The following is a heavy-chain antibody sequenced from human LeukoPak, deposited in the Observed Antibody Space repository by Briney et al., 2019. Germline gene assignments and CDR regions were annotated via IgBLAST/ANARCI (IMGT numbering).Heavy chain of an antibody. J-gene: IGHJ4*02. Sequence: GGSLRLSCAASGFTFSSYEMNWVRQAPGKGLEWVSYISSSGSTIYYADSVKGRFNISRDNAKNSLYLQMNSLRAEDTAVYYCARGPYSSGWYWVDYWGQGTLVTVSS. CDR1: GFTFSSYE. D-gene: IGHD6-19*01. V-gene: IGHV3-48*03. CDR2: ISSSGSTI. CDR3: ARGPYSSGWYWVDY.